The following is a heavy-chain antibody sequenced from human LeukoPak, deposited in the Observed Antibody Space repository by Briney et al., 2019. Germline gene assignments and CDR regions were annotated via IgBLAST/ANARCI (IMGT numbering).Heavy chain of an antibody. J-gene: IGHJ4*02. D-gene: IGHD3-3*01. CDR3: ARLVTRDN. V-gene: IGHV4-34*01. Sequence: SETLSLTCAVYGGSFSGYYWSWIRQPPGKGLEWIGEINHSGSTNYNPSLKSRVTISVDTSKNQFSLKLSSVTAADTAVYYCARLVTRDNWGQGTLVTVSS. CDR2: INHSGST. CDR1: GGSFSGYY.